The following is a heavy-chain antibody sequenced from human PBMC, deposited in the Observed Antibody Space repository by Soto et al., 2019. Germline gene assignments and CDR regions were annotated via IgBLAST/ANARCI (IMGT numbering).Heavy chain of an antibody. CDR2: IYYSGST. V-gene: IGHV4-39*07. D-gene: IGHD1-26*01. Sequence: SETLSLTCTVSGGSISSSSYYWGWIRQPPGKGLECIGSIYYSGSTYYNPSLKSRVTISVDRSKNQFSLKLSSVTAADTAVYYCASRPSGSGFDPWGQGTLVTVSS. J-gene: IGHJ5*02. CDR3: ASRPSGSGFDP. CDR1: GGSISSSSYY.